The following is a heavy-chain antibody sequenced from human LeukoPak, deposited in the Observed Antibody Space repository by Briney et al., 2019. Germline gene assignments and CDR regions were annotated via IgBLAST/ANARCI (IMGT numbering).Heavy chain of an antibody. CDR3: ARSGYSSGWYYFDY. CDR2: VYYSGST. D-gene: IGHD6-19*01. CDR1: IGSISSYY. J-gene: IGHJ4*02. Sequence: SETLSLTCTLSIGSISSYYWTWIRPPPGKGLEWIGYVYYSGSTNYNPSLKSRVTISVDTSKNQFSLKLSSVTAADTAVYYCARSGYSSGWYYFDYWGQGSLVTVSS. V-gene: IGHV4-59*08.